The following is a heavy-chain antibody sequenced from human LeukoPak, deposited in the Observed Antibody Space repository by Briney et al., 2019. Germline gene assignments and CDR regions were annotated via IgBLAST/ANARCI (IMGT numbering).Heavy chain of an antibody. CDR2: IYYNGGT. CDR1: GDSVSSGSHY. CDR3: AVVGGYFDY. J-gene: IGHJ4*02. D-gene: IGHD3-10*01. V-gene: IGHV4-61*01. Sequence: SETLSLTCSVSGDSVSSGSHYWSWIRQPPGKGLEWIGYIYYNGGTEYSPSLKSRVNISLDTSKNQFSLKLSSVTAADTAVYYRAVVGGYFDYWGQGILVAVSS.